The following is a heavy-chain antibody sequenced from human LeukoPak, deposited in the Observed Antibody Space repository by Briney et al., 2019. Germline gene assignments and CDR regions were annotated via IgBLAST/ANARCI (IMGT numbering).Heavy chain of an antibody. J-gene: IGHJ4*02. Sequence: PGGSLRLSCAASGFTFITHDMSWVRQIPGKGLEWVSRINSDGSSTSYADSVKGRFTISRDNAKNTLYLQMNSLRAEDTAVYYCARDRLVGAPGGYFDYWGQGTLVTVSS. CDR1: GFTFITHD. CDR2: INSDGSST. V-gene: IGHV3-74*01. D-gene: IGHD1-26*01. CDR3: ARDRLVGAPGGYFDY.